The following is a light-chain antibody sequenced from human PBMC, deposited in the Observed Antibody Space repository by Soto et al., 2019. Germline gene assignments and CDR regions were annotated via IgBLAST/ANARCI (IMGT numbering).Light chain of an antibody. Sequence: EIVMSRAPATLSVTPGGRVPLSGRARQSISSNLAWYQQKPGQAPRPLIYDASTRATAIPARFSGSGSGTEFTLSFSSLQSEDFAVYYCHQYNNWPSWTFGKGTRWIS. V-gene: IGKV3-15*01. CDR3: HQYNNWPSWT. J-gene: IGKJ1*01. CDR1: QSISSN. CDR2: DAS.